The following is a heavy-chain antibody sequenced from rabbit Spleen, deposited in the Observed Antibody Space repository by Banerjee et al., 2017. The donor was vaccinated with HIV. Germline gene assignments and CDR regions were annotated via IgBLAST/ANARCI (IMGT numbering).Heavy chain of an antibody. V-gene: IGHV1S45*01. CDR2: IDTSDGDT. J-gene: IGHJ4*01. CDR1: GFSFSSNW. D-gene: IGHD8-1*01. Sequence: LEESGGGLVKPGGTLTLTCTVSGFSFSSNWICWVRQAPGKGLEWSACIDTSDGDTDCAIWPKGRLTISKTSSTTVTLQMTSLTAADTATYFCARDGAGGSYFALWGPGTLVTVS. CDR3: ARDGAGGSYFAL.